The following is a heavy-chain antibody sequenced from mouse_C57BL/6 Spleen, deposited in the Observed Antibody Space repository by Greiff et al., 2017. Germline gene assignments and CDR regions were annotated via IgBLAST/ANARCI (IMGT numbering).Heavy chain of an antibody. CDR3: ARVTTVVEYY. CDR1: GYAFSSSW. J-gene: IGHJ2*01. V-gene: IGHV1-82*01. Sequence: QVQLQQSGPELVKPGASVKISCKASGYAFSSSWMNWVKQRPGKGLEWIGRIYPGDGDTNYNGKFKGKATLTADKSSSTAYMQLSSLTSEDSAVYFCARVTTVVEYYWGQGTTLTVSS. CDR2: IYPGDGDT. D-gene: IGHD1-1*01.